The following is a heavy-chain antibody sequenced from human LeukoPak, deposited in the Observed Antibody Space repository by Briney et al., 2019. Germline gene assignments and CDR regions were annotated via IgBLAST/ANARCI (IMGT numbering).Heavy chain of an antibody. V-gene: IGHV1-2*06. CDR2: INPNSGGT. CDR1: GYTFTGYY. Sequence: ASLTVSCTASGYTFTGYYMHWVRQAPGQGLEWMGRINPNSGGTNYAQKFQGRVTMTRDTSISTAYMELSRLRSDDTAVYYCARDRSNDFDYWGQGTLVTVSS. D-gene: IGHD4-11*01. J-gene: IGHJ4*02. CDR3: ARDRSNDFDY.